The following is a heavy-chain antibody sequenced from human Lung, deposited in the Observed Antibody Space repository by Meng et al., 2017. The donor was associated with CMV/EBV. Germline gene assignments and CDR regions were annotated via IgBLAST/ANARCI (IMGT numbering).Heavy chain of an antibody. V-gene: IGHV2-5*02. CDR2: IYWDDDK. CDR1: GFSLSTSGVG. D-gene: IGHD4-17*01. Sequence: QYTMKEPAPPLVKPTPTLTLTCTFAGFSLSTSGVGVGWNRQPPGKALEWLALIYWDDDKRYSPSLKNRLTITKDTSKNQVVLTLTNIDPVDTATYYCAHRHRLRDFDYWGQGTLVTVSS. CDR3: AHRHRLRDFDY. J-gene: IGHJ4*02.